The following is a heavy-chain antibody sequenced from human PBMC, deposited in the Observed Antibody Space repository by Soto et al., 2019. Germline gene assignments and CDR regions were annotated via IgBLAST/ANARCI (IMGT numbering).Heavy chain of an antibody. V-gene: IGHV3-33*01. D-gene: IGHD2-2*01. CDR1: GFTFSSYG. CDR2: IWCDGSNK. CDR3: SRDAILDV. J-gene: IGHJ6*02. Sequence: QVQLVESGGGVVQPGRSLRLSCAASGFTFSSYGMHWVRQAPGKGLEWVAVIWCDGSNKYYADSVKGRFAISRDNSKNTLYLQMNSLRAEDTAVYYCSRDAILDVWCQGTTVTVSS.